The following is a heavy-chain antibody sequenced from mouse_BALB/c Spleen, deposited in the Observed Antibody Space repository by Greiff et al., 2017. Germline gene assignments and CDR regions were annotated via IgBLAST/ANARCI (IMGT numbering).Heavy chain of an antibody. CDR3: ARGTMITTEWFAY. J-gene: IGHJ3*01. V-gene: IGHV3-2*02. CDR2: ISYSGST. Sequence: EVKLMESGPGLVKPSQSLSLTCTVTGYSITSDYAWNWIRQFPGNKLEWMGYISYSGSTSYNPSLKSRISITRDTSKNQFFLQLNSVTTEDTATYYCARGTMITTEWFAYWGQGTLVTVSA. D-gene: IGHD2-4*01. CDR1: GYSITSDYA.